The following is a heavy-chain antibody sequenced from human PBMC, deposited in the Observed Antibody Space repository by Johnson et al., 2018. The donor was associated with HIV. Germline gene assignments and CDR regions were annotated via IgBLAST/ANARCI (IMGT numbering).Heavy chain of an antibody. CDR1: GFTFSSYT. V-gene: IGHV3-30-3*01. CDR2: ISYDGSNK. D-gene: IGHD2-21*02. CDR3: ARAHFPDCGGDSYSFAFDI. Sequence: QVQLVESGGGVVQPGRSLRLSCAASGFTFSSYTMHWVRQAPGKGLEWVAVISYDGSNKYYGDSVKGRFTISRDNSKNTLFLQMSSLRAEDTAVYYCARAHFPDCGGDSYSFAFDIWGQGTVVTVSS. J-gene: IGHJ3*02.